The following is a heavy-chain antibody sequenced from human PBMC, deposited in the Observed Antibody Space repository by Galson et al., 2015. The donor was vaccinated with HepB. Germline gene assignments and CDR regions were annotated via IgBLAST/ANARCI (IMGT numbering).Heavy chain of an antibody. V-gene: IGHV1-46*01. CDR3: VREGQRGTGDAFDL. CDR1: GYSLTSHY. D-gene: IGHD1-1*01. CDR2: SNPSSGST. Sequence: SVKVSCKASGYSLTSHYLHWVRRAPGQGFEWMGISNPSSGSTSYAQKFQGRVTMTREMSTSTVYMESRSLRSEDTAIYYCVREGQRGTGDAFDLWGQGTMVTVTS. J-gene: IGHJ3*01.